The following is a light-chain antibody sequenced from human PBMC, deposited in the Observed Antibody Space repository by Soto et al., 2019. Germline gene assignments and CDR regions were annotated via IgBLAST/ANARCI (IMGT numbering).Light chain of an antibody. CDR2: SAS. V-gene: IGKV3-20*01. CDR3: QQNGSLPIT. CDR1: QSLSGGY. Sequence: EIVLTQSPGILSLPPGERATLSCRASQSLSGGYLAWYQQKPGQPPRLLIYSASNRATGIPDRFSGSGSGTDFTLTISRLEPEDFVVYYCQQNGSLPITFGQGTRLEIK. J-gene: IGKJ5*01.